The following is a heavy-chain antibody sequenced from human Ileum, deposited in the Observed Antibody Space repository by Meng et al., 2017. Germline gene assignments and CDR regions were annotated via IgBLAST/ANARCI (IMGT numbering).Heavy chain of an antibody. CDR2: IYYSGST. J-gene: IGHJ4*02. V-gene: IGHV4-59*01. Sequence: WGSLRLSCTVSGGSISSYYWSWIRQPPGKGLEWIGYIYYSGSTNYNPSLKSRVTISVDTSKNQFSLKLSTVTAADTAVYYCARGSFSSSSEGDYWGQGTLVTVSS. CDR3: ARGSFSSSSEGDY. CDR1: GGSISSYY. D-gene: IGHD6-13*01.